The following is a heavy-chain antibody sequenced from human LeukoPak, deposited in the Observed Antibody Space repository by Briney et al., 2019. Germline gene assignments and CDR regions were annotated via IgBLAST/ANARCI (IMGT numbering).Heavy chain of an antibody. V-gene: IGHV3-33*01. D-gene: IGHD5-18*01. J-gene: IGHJ3*02. CDR1: GFTFSSYG. CDR2: IWYDGSNK. CDR3: ARDSDTAMVRLVRHHDAFDI. Sequence: GGSLRLSCAASGFTFSSYGMHWVRQAPGKGLEWVAVIWYDGSNKYYADSVKGRFTISRDNSKNTLYLQMNSLRAEDTAVYYCARDSDTAMVRLVRHHDAFDIWGQGTMVTVSS.